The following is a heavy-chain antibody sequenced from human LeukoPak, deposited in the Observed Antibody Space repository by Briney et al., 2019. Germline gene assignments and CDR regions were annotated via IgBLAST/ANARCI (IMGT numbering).Heavy chain of an antibody. V-gene: IGHV3-21*01. CDR2: ISSTSNYI. D-gene: IGHD5-12*01. CDR3: AKGYVTLGHFDY. Sequence: GGSLRLSCAVSGFNFNTYSMNWVRQAPGKGPEWVSSISSTSNYIYYAESVKGRFAVSRDNSNNTLSLQMNSLRPEDTAVYYCAKGYVTLGHFDYWGQGTLVTVSS. CDR1: GFNFNTYS. J-gene: IGHJ4*02.